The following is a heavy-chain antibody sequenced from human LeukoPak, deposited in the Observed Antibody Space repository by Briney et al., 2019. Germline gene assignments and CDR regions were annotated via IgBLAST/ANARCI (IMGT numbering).Heavy chain of an antibody. CDR2: ITSDGGTT. D-gene: IGHD6-19*01. Sequence: GGSLRLSCSASGFTFSNYAMHWVRQAPGKGLEYVSAITSDGGTTYYADSVKGRFTISRDNAKNSLYLQMNSLRAEDTAVYYCARASYSSGWYNYYYYGMDVWGQGTTVTVSS. CDR1: GFTFSNYA. CDR3: ARASYSSGWYNYYYYGMDV. V-gene: IGHV3-64*04. J-gene: IGHJ6*02.